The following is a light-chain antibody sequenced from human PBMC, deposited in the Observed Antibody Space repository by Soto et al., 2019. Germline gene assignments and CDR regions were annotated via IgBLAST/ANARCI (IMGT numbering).Light chain of an antibody. Sequence: DIQMTQSPSTLSASLGDRVTITCRASQSISRLLAWYQKKPGKAPNLLIQKASSLESGVPSRFSGSGSGTEFTLTISSLQSEDFAVYYCQQYNNWPRTFGQGTKVDIK. CDR2: KAS. CDR3: QQYNNWPRT. J-gene: IGKJ1*01. CDR1: QSISRL. V-gene: IGKV1-5*03.